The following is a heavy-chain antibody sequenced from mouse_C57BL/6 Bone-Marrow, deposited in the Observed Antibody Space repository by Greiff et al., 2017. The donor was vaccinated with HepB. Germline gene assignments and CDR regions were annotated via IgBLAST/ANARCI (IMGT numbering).Heavy chain of an antibody. CDR1: GYTFTDYN. V-gene: IGHV1-18*01. D-gene: IGHD2-10*01. Sequence: EVQLQQSGPELVKPGASVKIPCKASGYTFTDYNMAWVKQSHGKSLEGLGDINHNNGGTIYNQKFKGKATLTVDKSSSTAYMELRSLTSEDTAVYYCARPYQGFAYWGQGTLVTVSA. J-gene: IGHJ3*01. CDR3: ARPYQGFAY. CDR2: INHNNGGT.